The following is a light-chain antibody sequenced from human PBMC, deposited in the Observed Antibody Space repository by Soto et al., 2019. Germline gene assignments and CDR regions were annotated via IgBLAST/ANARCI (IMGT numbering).Light chain of an antibody. Sequence: DIQMTQSPSTLSASVGDRVTITCRASQSISSWLAWYQQKPGKAPKLLIYKASSLESGVPSRFSGSGSGTDFTLTISSLQPEDFATYYCQQANTFPWTFGQGTKVGIK. J-gene: IGKJ1*01. CDR2: KAS. CDR1: QSISSW. V-gene: IGKV1-5*03. CDR3: QQANTFPWT.